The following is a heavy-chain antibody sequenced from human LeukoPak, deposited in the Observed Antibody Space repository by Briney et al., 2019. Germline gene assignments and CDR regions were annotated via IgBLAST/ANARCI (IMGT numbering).Heavy chain of an antibody. CDR1: GFTFSSYA. Sequence: GGSLRLSCAASGFTFSSYAMSWVRQAPGKGLEWVSAISGSGGSTYYADSVKGRFTISRDNSKNTLYLQMNSLRAEDTAVYYCAKSSVLLWFGESYFFDHWGQGTLVTVSS. CDR3: AKSSVLLWFGESYFFDH. V-gene: IGHV3-23*01. J-gene: IGHJ4*02. D-gene: IGHD3-10*01. CDR2: ISGSGGST.